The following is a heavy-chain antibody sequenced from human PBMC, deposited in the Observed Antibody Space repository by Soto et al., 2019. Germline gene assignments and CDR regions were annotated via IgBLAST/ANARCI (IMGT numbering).Heavy chain of an antibody. CDR3: TTGIWFDN. Sequence: EEHLVESGGGLVKPGGSLRLSCVGSGFTCSNAWMSWVRQAPGKGLEWVGRIKSKSDGGTTDYAAPGKGRFTITRDDSKNTMYLQMNSLKTEDTAVYSCTTGIWFDNCAQGTLVTVSS. D-gene: IGHD3-3*02. CDR1: GFTCSNAW. V-gene: IGHV3-15*05. J-gene: IGHJ4*02. CDR2: IKSKSDGGTT.